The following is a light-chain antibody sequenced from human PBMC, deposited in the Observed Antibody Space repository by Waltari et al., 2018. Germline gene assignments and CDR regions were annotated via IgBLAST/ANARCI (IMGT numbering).Light chain of an antibody. CDR1: RHALGGHDH. CDR3: CSYAGSNNLGV. J-gene: IGLJ3*02. Sequence: QSALTQPPSAPGPPGQSVPISCTGPRHALGGHDHLLWYQQHPGKAPKLMIYEVTKRPSGVPDRFSGSKSGNTASLTVSGLQAEDEADYYCCSYAGSNNLGVFGGGTKLTVL. CDR2: EVT. V-gene: IGLV2-8*01.